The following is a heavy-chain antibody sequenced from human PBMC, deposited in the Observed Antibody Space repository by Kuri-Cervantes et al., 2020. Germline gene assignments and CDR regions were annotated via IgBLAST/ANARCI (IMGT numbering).Heavy chain of an antibody. CDR2: IKQDGSEK. CDR3: ASPRNPWELGDFDI. D-gene: IGHD1-14*01. CDR1: GFTFSNYW. V-gene: IGHV3-7*01. J-gene: IGHJ3*02. Sequence: GESLKISCAASGFTFSNYWMSRVRQVPGKGGLEWVANIKQDGSEKYYVDSVKGRFTISRDNAKNMLYLQMNSLRAEDTAVYYCASPRNPWELGDFDIWGQGTMVTVSS.